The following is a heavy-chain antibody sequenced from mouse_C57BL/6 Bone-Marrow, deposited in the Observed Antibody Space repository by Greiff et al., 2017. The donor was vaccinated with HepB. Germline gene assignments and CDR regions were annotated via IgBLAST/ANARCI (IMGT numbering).Heavy chain of an antibody. CDR1: GFSLTSYA. CDR3: ARKIYDGYYSYWYFDV. D-gene: IGHD2-3*01. CDR2: IWTGGGT. Sequence: QVTLKESGPGLVAPSQSLSITCTVSGFSLTSYAISWVRQPPGKGLEWLGVIWTGGGTNYNSALKSRLSISKDNSKSQVFLKMNSLQTDDTARYYCARKIYDGYYSYWYFDVWGTGTTVTVSS. V-gene: IGHV2-9-1*01. J-gene: IGHJ1*03.